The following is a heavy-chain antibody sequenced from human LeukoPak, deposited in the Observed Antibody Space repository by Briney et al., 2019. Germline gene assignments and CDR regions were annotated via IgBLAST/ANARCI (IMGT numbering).Heavy chain of an antibody. D-gene: IGHD2-15*01. CDR1: GFTVSSNY. Sequence: GGSLRLSCAASGFTVSSNYMSWVRQAPGKGLEWVSVIYSGGSTYYADSVKGRFTISRDNSKNTLYLQMNSLRAEDTAVHYCARDYCSGGSCYPGAFDIWGQGTMVTVSS. CDR2: IYSGGST. V-gene: IGHV3-66*02. J-gene: IGHJ3*02. CDR3: ARDYCSGGSCYPGAFDI.